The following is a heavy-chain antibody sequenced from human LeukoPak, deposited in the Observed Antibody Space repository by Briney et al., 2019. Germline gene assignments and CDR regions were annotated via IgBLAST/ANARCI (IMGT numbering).Heavy chain of an antibody. CDR1: GYTFTSYG. J-gene: IGHJ6*03. D-gene: IGHD3-10*01. CDR3: ARALGAGVNTVFPYYYMDV. CDR2: ISAYNGNT. V-gene: IGHV1-18*01. Sequence: ASVKVSCKASGYTFTSYGISCVRQAPGQGLEWMGWISAYNGNTNYAQKLQGRVTMTTDTSTSTAYMELRSLRSDDTAVYYCARALGAGVNTVFPYYYMDVWGKGTTVTVSS.